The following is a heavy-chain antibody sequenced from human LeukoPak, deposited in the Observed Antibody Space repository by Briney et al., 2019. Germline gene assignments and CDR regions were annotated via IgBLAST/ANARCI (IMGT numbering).Heavy chain of an antibody. Sequence: PGSSLRLSCAASGFTFSSYGMHWVRQAPGKGLEWVAVISYDGSTKYYADSVKGRFTITRDSSKNTLYLQMNSLRAEDTAVYYCAKVLGYCSSTSCYALSYGMDVWGQGTTVTVSS. CDR2: ISYDGSTK. D-gene: IGHD2-2*01. CDR1: GFTFSSYG. CDR3: AKVLGYCSSTSCYALSYGMDV. V-gene: IGHV3-30*18. J-gene: IGHJ6*02.